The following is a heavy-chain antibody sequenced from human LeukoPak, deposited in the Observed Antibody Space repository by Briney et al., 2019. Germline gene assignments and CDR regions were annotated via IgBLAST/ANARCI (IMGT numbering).Heavy chain of an antibody. Sequence: SETLSLTCAAYGGSFSGYYWSWIRQPPGKGLEWIGEINHSGSTNYNPSLKSRVTISVDTSKNQFSLKLSSVTAADTAVYYCARGPTDSGSYNWFDPWGQGTLVTVSS. CDR1: GGSFSGYY. V-gene: IGHV4-34*01. D-gene: IGHD1-26*01. CDR3: ARGPTDSGSYNWFDP. CDR2: INHSGST. J-gene: IGHJ5*02.